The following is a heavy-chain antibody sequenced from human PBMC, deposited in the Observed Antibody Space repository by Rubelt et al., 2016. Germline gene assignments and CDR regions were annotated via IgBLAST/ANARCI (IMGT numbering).Heavy chain of an antibody. V-gene: IGHV1-58*01. J-gene: IGHJ4*02. CDR3: AADIDIRGYLDY. CDR2: IVVGSGNT. D-gene: IGHD1-26*01. Sequence: QMQLVQSGPEVKKPGTSVKVSCKASGFTFTSSAVQWVRQARGQRLEWIGWIVVGSGNTNYAKKCQERATITRARSTSTASMGRRSRGHEEPAVNDWAADIDIRGYLDYGGQGTLVTVSS. CDR1: GFTFTSSA.